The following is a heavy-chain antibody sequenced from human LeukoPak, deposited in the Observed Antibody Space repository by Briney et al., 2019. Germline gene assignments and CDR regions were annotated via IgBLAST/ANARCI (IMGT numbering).Heavy chain of an antibody. CDR1: GFTFSDYY. CDR3: AGGGSSWHESY. D-gene: IGHD6-13*01. Sequence: PGRSLRLSCAASGFTFSDYYMSWIRQAPGKGLEWVSYISSRSDYTNYADSVKGRFTISRDNAKNSLYLQMNSLRAEDTAVYYCAGGGSSWHESYWGQGTLVTVSS. V-gene: IGHV3-11*05. J-gene: IGHJ4*02. CDR2: ISSRSDYT.